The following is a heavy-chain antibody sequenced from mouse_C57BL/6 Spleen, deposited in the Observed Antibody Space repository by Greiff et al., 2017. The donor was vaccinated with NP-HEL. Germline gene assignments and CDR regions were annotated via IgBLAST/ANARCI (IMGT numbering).Heavy chain of an antibody. J-gene: IGHJ2*01. CDR1: GYTFTSYW. CDR3: ASLYDYAFDY. Sequence: QVQLKQPGAELVKPGASVKLSCKASGYTFTSYWMHWVKQRPGQGLEWIGMIHPNSGSTNYNEKFKSKATLTVDKSSSTAYMQLSSLTSEDSAVYYCASLYDYAFDYWGQGTTLTVSS. CDR2: IHPNSGST. V-gene: IGHV1-64*01. D-gene: IGHD2-4*01.